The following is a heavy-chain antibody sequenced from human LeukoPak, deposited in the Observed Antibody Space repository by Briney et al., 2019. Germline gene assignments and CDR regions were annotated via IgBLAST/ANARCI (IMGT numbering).Heavy chain of an antibody. CDR3: AKAPVTSCRGAYCYPFDY. CDR1: GFTFSSYA. CDR2: ISGSGGST. V-gene: IGHV3-23*01. J-gene: IGHJ4*02. D-gene: IGHD2-21*01. Sequence: GGSLRLSCAASGFTFSSYAMSWVRQAPGKGLEWVSAISGSGGSTYYADSVKGRFTIPRDNSKNTLYLQMNSLRAEDAAVYYCAKAPVTSCRGAYCYPFDYWGQGTLVTVSS.